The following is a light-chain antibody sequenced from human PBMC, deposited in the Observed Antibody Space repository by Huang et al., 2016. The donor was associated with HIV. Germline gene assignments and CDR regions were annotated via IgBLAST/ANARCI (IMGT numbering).Light chain of an antibody. V-gene: IGKV2-30*02. J-gene: IGKJ2*01. Sequence: DVVMTQSPLSLPVTLGQPASISCRCSQSLVHSDGNTYLNWFQQRPGQSPRRLLYKVSNRDSGVPDRFSGSGSGTDFTLKSSRVDAEDVGVYYCMQGTHWPLFGQGTKLEIK. CDR2: KVS. CDR1: QSLVHSDGNTY. CDR3: MQGTHWPL.